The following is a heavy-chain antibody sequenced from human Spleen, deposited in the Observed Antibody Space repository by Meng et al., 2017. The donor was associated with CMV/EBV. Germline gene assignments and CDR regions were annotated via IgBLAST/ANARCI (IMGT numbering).Heavy chain of an antibody. CDR1: GGTFSSYA. CDR2: IIPMFRKT. Sequence: TASGGTFSSYAINWVRQAPGHGLEWIGNIIPMFRKTNYAQKFQGRVTITTGESSGTVFKELSSLTLDDTAIYFCARVPDSRAPEDDYWGQGTLVTVSS. CDR3: ARVPDSRAPEDDY. D-gene: IGHD6-6*01. V-gene: IGHV1-69*05. J-gene: IGHJ4*02.